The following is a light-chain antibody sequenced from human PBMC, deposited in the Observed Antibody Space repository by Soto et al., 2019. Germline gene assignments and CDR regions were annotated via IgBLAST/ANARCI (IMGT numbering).Light chain of an antibody. CDR3: QQYNGHSAWT. J-gene: IGKJ1*01. V-gene: IGKV1-5*01. CDR1: QSISKW. CDR2: DAS. Sequence: DIQMTQSPSTLSATVGDRVTITCRASQSISKWLAWYQQRPGKAPKVLIWDASSLERGVPSRFSASGYGTEFTLTISSLQPDYFATYYGQQYNGHSAWTFGRATKVEIK.